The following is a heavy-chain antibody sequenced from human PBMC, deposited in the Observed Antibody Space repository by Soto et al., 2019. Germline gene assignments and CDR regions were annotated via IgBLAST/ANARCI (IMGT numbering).Heavy chain of an antibody. CDR2: INAGNGNT. J-gene: IGHJ5*02. CDR3: ARAARGYGSGSYYHH. Sequence: VKVSCKASGYTFTSYAMHWVRQAPGQRLEWMGWINAGNGNTKYSQKFQGRVTITRDTSASTAYMELSSLRSEDTAVYYCARAARGYGSGSYYHHWGQGTLVTVSS. CDR1: GYTFTSYA. V-gene: IGHV1-3*01. D-gene: IGHD3-10*01.